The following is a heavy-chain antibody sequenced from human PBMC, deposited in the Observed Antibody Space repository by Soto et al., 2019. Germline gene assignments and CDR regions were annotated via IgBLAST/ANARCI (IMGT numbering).Heavy chain of an antibody. J-gene: IGHJ1*01. CDR1: GFTFSSYA. Sequence: QVQLVESGGGVVQPGRSLRLSCAASGFTFSSYAMHWVRQAPGKGLEWVAVISYDGSNKYYADSVKGRFTISRDNSKNTLYLQMNSLRSEDTAVDYCARETGYSSSWYRYFQHWGQGTLVTVSS. CDR3: ARETGYSSSWYRYFQH. V-gene: IGHV3-30-3*01. CDR2: ISYDGSNK. D-gene: IGHD6-13*01.